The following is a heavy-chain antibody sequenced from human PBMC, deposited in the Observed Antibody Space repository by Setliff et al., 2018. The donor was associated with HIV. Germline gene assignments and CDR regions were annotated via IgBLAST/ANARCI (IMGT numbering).Heavy chain of an antibody. CDR3: ARDWGEHYDSSGFSS. V-gene: IGHV3-7*01. D-gene: IGHD3-22*01. CDR1: GFTFSHYW. Sequence: PGGSLRLSCAASGFTFSHYWMSWVRQAPGKGLEWVANIKEDGSEKYYVDSVKGRFIISRDNAKNALYLQMNSLRAEDTAVYYCARDWGEHYDSSGFSSWGQGTLVTVSS. CDR2: IKEDGSEK. J-gene: IGHJ5*02.